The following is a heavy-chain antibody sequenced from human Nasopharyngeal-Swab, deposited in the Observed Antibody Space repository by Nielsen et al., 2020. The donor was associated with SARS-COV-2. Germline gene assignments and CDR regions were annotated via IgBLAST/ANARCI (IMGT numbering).Heavy chain of an antibody. CDR1: GFTFNQYY. Sequence: ASVKVSCKASGFTFNQYYMHWVRQAPGQGLEWMGVITPSGGATNYARKFQGRVTMTRDPSTSTVYLDLSSLKSEDTAVYFCARGPGGIVAPGRHFDPWGQGTLVTVSS. D-gene: IGHD6-13*01. CDR2: ITPSGGAT. CDR3: ARGPGGIVAPGRHFDP. J-gene: IGHJ5*02. V-gene: IGHV1-46*02.